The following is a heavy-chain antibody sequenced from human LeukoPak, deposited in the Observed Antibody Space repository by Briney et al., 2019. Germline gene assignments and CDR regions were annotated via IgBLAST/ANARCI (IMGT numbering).Heavy chain of an antibody. J-gene: IGHJ4*02. Sequence: GGSLRLSSAASGFTFNTYWMSWVRQAPGKGLEWVANIKPDGSEKYFVDSVKGRFSISRDNARNSLYLQMDSLRAEDTAVYYCARGIYGRYFDYWGQGTLVTVSS. CDR3: ARGIYGRYFDY. CDR2: IKPDGSEK. CDR1: GFTFNTYW. V-gene: IGHV3-7*04. D-gene: IGHD3-10*01.